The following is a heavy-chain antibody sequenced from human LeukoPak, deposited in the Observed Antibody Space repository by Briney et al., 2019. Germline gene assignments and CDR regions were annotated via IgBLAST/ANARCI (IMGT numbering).Heavy chain of an antibody. V-gene: IGHV3-33*01. CDR1: GFTFSNYV. CDR3: ARAPSYYYDSSGYFHFDN. CDR2: ISSDGSPK. J-gene: IGHJ4*02. Sequence: GGSLRLSCAASGFTFSNYVMHWVRQAPGKGLEWVAIISSDGSPKSYADSVKGRFSISRDNSKNTLFLQMNSLRAEDTAVYYCARAPSYYYDSSGYFHFDNWGQGTLVTVSS. D-gene: IGHD3-22*01.